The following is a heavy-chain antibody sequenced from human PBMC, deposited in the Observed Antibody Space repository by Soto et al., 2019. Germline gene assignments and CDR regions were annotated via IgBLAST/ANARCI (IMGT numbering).Heavy chain of an antibody. J-gene: IGHJ4*02. CDR2: ISGGSA. Sequence: SGFTFSSNAMSWVRQAPGKGLEWVSGISGGSAYYADSVKGRFTISRDDSKNTLYMQMNSLRADDTAVYYCASSNYDSPIPLYYWGQGTLVTV. CDR1: GFTFSSNA. D-gene: IGHD3-22*01. CDR3: ASSNYDSPIPLYY. V-gene: IGHV3-23*01.